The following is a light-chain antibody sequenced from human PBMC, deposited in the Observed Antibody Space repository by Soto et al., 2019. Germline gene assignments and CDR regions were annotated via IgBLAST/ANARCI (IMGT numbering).Light chain of an antibody. CDR2: AAS. CDR1: QGIGSY. Sequence: DIQLTQSPSFLSASVGDRVSITCRVSQGIGSYLAWYQQKPGTAPKLLIYAASTLQSGAPSTFSGSGSGTDFTLTISSLQPEDFVTYYCQQLNSHPYTFGQGTKLEIK. CDR3: QQLNSHPYT. J-gene: IGKJ2*01. V-gene: IGKV1-9*01.